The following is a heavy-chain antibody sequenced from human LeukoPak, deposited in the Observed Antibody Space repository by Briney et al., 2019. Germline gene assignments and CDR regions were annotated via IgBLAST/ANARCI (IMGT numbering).Heavy chain of an antibody. Sequence: SVKVSCKASGGTFSSYAISWVRQAPGQGLEWMGGIIPIFGTANYAQKFQGRVTMTRDMSTSTVYMELSSLRSEDTAVYYCARDGTFGVVRYYYYYMDVWGKGTTVTVSS. CDR1: GGTFSSYA. CDR2: IIPIFGTA. CDR3: ARDGTFGVVRYYYYYMDV. J-gene: IGHJ6*03. D-gene: IGHD3-3*01. V-gene: IGHV1-69*05.